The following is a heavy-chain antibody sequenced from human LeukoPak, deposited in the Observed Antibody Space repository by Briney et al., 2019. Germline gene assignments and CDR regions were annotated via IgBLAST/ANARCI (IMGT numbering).Heavy chain of an antibody. CDR3: ARQGGYTYGWIDY. CDR2: IYYSGST. V-gene: IGHV4-39*01. D-gene: IGHD5-18*01. Sequence: SETLSLTCTVSGVSISSSSYYWGWIRQPPGKGLEWIGTIYYSGSTYYNPSLKSRVTISVDTSKNQFSLKLSSVTAADTAVYYCARQGGYTYGWIDYWGQGTLVTVSS. J-gene: IGHJ4*02. CDR1: GVSISSSSYY.